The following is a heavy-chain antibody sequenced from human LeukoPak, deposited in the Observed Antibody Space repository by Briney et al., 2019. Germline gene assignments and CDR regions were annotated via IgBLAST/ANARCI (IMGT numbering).Heavy chain of an antibody. CDR3: AGGWYFFDY. J-gene: IGHJ4*02. D-gene: IGHD2-15*01. V-gene: IGHV3-30*03. Sequence: GGSLRLSCAASGFSFSSYGMHWVRQAPGKGLEWAAGISDDGSNEYYADSVRGRFTISRDNSKNVLYLQMNSMRAEDTAVYYCAGGWYFFDYCGQGTLVIVSS. CDR2: ISDDGSNE. CDR1: GFSFSSYG.